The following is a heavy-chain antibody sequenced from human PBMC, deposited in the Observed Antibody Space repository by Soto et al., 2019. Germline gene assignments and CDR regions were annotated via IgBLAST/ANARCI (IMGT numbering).Heavy chain of an antibody. Sequence: EVQLLESGGGLVQPGGSLRLSCAASGFTFSSYAMSWVRQAPGKGLEWVSAISGSGGSTYYADSVKGRFPISRDNSKNTLYLQMNSLRAEDTAVYYCAKGSSGWYERFDYWGQGTLVTVSS. CDR1: GFTFSSYA. D-gene: IGHD6-19*01. CDR2: ISGSGGST. J-gene: IGHJ4*02. CDR3: AKGSSGWYERFDY. V-gene: IGHV3-23*01.